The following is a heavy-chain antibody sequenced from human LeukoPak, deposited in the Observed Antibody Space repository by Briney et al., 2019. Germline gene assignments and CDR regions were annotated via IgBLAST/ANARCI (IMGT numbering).Heavy chain of an antibody. CDR3: VRDMDGYKRFDY. J-gene: IGHJ4*02. CDR1: GFTFSNAW. CDR2: ISDDGRNK. D-gene: IGHD5-24*01. Sequence: PGGSLRLSCAASGFTFSNAWMSWVRQAPGKGLEWVGVISDDGRNKKYADSVKGRFTISRDNSKDTLYLQMNSLRAEDTAVYYCVRDMDGYKRFDYWGQGTLVTVSS. V-gene: IGHV3-30*03.